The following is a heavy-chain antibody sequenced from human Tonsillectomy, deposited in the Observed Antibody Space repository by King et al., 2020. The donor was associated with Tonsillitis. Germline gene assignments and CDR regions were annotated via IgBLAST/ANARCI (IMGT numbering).Heavy chain of an antibody. CDR3: ARQGRYYGCWSGWGWFDP. CDR2: IYYSGST. D-gene: IGHD3-3*01. Sequence: QLQESGPGLVKPSETLSLTCTVSGGSISSYYWSWIRQPPGKGLEWIGYIYYSGSTNYNPSLKSRVTISVDTSKNQFSRKLSSVTAADTAVYYCARQGRYYGCWSGWGWFDPWGQGTLVTVSS. J-gene: IGHJ5*02. V-gene: IGHV4-59*08. CDR1: GGSISSYY.